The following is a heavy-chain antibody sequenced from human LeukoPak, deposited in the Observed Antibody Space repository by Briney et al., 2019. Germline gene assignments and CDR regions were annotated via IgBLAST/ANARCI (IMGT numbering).Heavy chain of an antibody. V-gene: IGHV3-23*01. D-gene: IGHD3-10*02. CDR3: AGDRVGDGNAYYFV. Sequence: GSLRLSCAASGFTISSYAMSWVRQAPGKGLEWVSGTSGTGHSANYADSVKGRFTISRDTSKNTMYLQMNSLRAEDTAVYYCAGDRVGDGNAYYFVGGQGTLVTVSS. CDR2: TSGTGHSA. CDR1: GFTISSYA. J-gene: IGHJ4*02.